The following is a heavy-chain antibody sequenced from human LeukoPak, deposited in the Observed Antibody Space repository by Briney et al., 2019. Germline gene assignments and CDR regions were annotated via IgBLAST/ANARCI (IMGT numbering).Heavy chain of an antibody. CDR3: ARDRAAARDWFDP. CDR2: IDDSGNT. D-gene: IGHD6-6*01. V-gene: IGHV4-59*12. Sequence: PSETLSLTCSVSGGSIRSYFWSWIRQPAGKGLEWIGYIDDSGNTNYNPSLKNRVTISVDRSKNQFSLKLSSVTAADTAVYYCARDRAAARDWFDPWGQGTLVTVSS. J-gene: IGHJ5*02. CDR1: GGSIRSYF.